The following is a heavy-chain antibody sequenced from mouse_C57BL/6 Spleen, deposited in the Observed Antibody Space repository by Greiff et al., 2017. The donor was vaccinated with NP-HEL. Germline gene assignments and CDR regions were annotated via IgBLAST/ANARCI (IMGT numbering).Heavy chain of an antibody. CDR3: ARSGAYYSNYVFFDY. CDR2: IYPGDGDT. D-gene: IGHD2-5*01. J-gene: IGHJ2*01. V-gene: IGHV1-82*01. CDR1: GYAFSSSW. Sequence: VQLQQSGPELVKPGASVKISCKASGYAFSSSWMNWVKQRPGKGLEWIGRIYPGDGDTNYNGKFKGKATLTADKSSSTAYMQLSSLTSKDSAVYFCARSGAYYSNYVFFDYWGHGTTLTVSS.